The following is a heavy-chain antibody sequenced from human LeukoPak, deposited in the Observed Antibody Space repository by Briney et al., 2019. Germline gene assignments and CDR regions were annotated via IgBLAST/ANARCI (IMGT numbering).Heavy chain of an antibody. CDR2: ISSSGSTI. CDR1: GFTFSDYY. CDR3: VCAIHRYGPGSYYRGEVWFDP. D-gene: IGHD3-10*01. Sequence: GGSLRLSCAASGFTFSDYYMSWIRQAPGKGLEWVSYISSSGSTIYYADSVKGRFTISRDNAKNSLYLQMNSLRAEDTAVYYCVCAIHRYGPGSYYRGEVWFDPWGQGTLVTVSS. J-gene: IGHJ5*02. V-gene: IGHV3-11*01.